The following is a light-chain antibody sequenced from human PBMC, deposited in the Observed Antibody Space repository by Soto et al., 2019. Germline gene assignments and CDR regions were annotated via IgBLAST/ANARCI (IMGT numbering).Light chain of an antibody. V-gene: IGLV1-44*01. Sequence: QSVLTQPPSASGTPGQRVAISCSGSNSNIGSKTVTWYQQLPGTAPKLLVYGDNQRPSGVPDRFSGSKSGTSASLAISGLQSEDEADYYCAAWDDSLNGRVFGGGTKLTVI. CDR3: AAWDDSLNGRV. CDR1: NSNIGSKT. CDR2: GDN. J-gene: IGLJ3*02.